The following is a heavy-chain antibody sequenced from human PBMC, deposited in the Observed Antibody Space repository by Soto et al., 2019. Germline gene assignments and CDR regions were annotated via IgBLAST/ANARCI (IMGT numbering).Heavy chain of an antibody. Sequence: GGSLRLSCAASGFTFSDYNMIWVRQAPGKGLDWVSYISSGLTIYYADSVKGRFTISRDNAKNSLYLQMNSLRVEDTGVYYCTRLEGSGYDLSDYWGQGTLVTVSS. V-gene: IGHV3-48*01. D-gene: IGHD5-12*01. CDR1: GFTFSDYN. J-gene: IGHJ4*02. CDR2: ISSGLTI. CDR3: TRLEGSGYDLSDY.